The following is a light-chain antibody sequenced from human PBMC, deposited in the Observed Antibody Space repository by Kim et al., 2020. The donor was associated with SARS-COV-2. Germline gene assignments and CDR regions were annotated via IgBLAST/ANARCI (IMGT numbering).Light chain of an antibody. J-gene: IGLJ2*01. V-gene: IGLV3-1*01. CDR2: QDS. Sequence: LSRGQAACTTCSGDKLGDKYACWYQQKPGQSPVLAIYQDSKRPSGIPERFSGSNSGNTATLPISGTQAMDEADYYCQAWDSSTVVFGGGTQLTVL. CDR1: KLGDKY. CDR3: QAWDSSTVV.